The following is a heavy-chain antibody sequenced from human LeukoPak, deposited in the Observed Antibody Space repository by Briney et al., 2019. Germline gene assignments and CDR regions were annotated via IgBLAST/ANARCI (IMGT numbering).Heavy chain of an antibody. CDR1: GFSFSSYG. CDR2: ISHAGSNE. D-gene: IGHD1-26*01. Sequence: GGSLRLSCAASGFSFSSYGMHWIRQAPGKGLECVALISHAGSNEYYAASVKGRFTISRDNSNNTFYLQMNSLRPEDTAVYYCARGGAPAVYFDYWGQGALVIVSS. CDR3: ARGGAPAVYFDY. J-gene: IGHJ4*02. V-gene: IGHV3-30*03.